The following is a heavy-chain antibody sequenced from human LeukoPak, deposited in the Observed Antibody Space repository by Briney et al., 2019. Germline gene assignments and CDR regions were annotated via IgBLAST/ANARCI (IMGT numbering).Heavy chain of an antibody. J-gene: IGHJ5*02. CDR1: GFTFSNFA. V-gene: IGHV3-21*01. CDR2: ISSSSYI. CDR3: ARESMTPSYNWFDP. D-gene: IGHD6-6*01. Sequence: GGSLRLSCATSGFTFSNFAMNWVRQAPGKGLEWVSSISSSSYIYYADSVKGRFTISRDNAKNSLYLQMNSLRAEDTAVYYCARESMTPSYNWFDPWGQGTLVTVSS.